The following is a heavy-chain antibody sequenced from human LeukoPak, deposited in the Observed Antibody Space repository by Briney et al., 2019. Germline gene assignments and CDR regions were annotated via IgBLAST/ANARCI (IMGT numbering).Heavy chain of an antibody. J-gene: IGHJ6*04. V-gene: IGHV3-21*01. D-gene: IGHD3-10*02. Sequence: PGGSLRLSCAASGFTFSSYAMTWVRQAPGKGLEWVSSISSTSLYIYYADSVKGRFTVSRDNAKNSLYLQMDSLRAEDTAVYYCAELGITMIGGVWGKGTTVTISS. CDR2: ISSTSLYI. CDR3: AELGITMIGGV. CDR1: GFTFSSYA.